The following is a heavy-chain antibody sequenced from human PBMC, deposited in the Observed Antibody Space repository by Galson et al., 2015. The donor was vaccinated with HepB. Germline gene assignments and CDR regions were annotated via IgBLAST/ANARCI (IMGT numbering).Heavy chain of an antibody. Sequence: SCKASGYIFSNNAMNWVRQAPGQGLEWMGWINTNTRNPTYAQGFSGRFVFSLDTSVTTAYLQISSLKAEDTAVYYCARGSDYYFDSSGYYDFDYWGQGSLVTVSS. J-gene: IGHJ4*02. V-gene: IGHV7-4-1*02. CDR1: GYIFSNNA. CDR3: ARGSDYYFDSSGYYDFDY. D-gene: IGHD3-22*01. CDR2: INTNTRNP.